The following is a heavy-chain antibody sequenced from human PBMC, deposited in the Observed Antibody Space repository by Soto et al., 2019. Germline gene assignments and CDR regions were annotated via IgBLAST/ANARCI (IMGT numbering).Heavy chain of an antibody. Sequence: PGESLKISCKGSGYSFTSYWISWVRQMPGKGLEWMGRIDPSDSYTNYSPSFQGHVTISADKSISTAYLQWSSLKASDTAMYYCARVIAAPYYLDYWGQGTLVTVSS. V-gene: IGHV5-10-1*01. CDR3: ARVIAAPYYLDY. D-gene: IGHD6-6*01. CDR1: GYSFTSYW. J-gene: IGHJ4*02. CDR2: IDPSDSYT.